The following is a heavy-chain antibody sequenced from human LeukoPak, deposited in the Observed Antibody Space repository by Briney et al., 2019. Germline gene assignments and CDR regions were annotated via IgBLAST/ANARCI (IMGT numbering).Heavy chain of an antibody. Sequence: GGSPRLSCAASGFTFTTYWMSWVRQLPGKGLEWVANINQDGTEKYYVDSVKGRFTISRDNAKNSLYLQMNSLRAEDTAVYYCAELGITMIGGVWGKGTTVTISS. V-gene: IGHV3-7*01. CDR3: AELGITMIGGV. CDR2: INQDGTEK. J-gene: IGHJ6*04. D-gene: IGHD3-10*02. CDR1: GFTFTTYW.